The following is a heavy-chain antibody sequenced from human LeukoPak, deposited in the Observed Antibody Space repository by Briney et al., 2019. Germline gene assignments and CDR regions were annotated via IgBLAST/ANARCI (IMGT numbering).Heavy chain of an antibody. J-gene: IGHJ3*02. CDR1: GGSISSYY. V-gene: IGHV4-59*01. CDR2: IYYSGST. CDR3: ARMYGYCSSTSCYAFDI. Sequence: SETLSLTCTVSGGSISSYYWSWIRQPPGKGLEWIGYIYYSGSTNYNPSLKSRVTISVDTSKNQFSLKLSSVTAADTAVYYCARMYGYCSSTSCYAFDIWGQGTMVTVSS. D-gene: IGHD2-2*01.